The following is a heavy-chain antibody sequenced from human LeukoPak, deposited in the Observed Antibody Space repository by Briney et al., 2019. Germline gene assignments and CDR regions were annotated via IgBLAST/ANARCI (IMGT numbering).Heavy chain of an antibody. J-gene: IGHJ4*02. CDR3: ARDLDYYGSGTPIPY. V-gene: IGHV4-39*07. CDR2: IYYSGST. D-gene: IGHD3-10*01. Sequence: SETLSLTCTVSGGSISSSNYYWGWIRQPPGKGLEWIGSIYYSGSTYYNLSLKSRVTISVDTSKNQFSLKLSSVTAADTAVYYCARDLDYYGSGTPIPYWGQGTLVTVSS. CDR1: GGSISSSNYY.